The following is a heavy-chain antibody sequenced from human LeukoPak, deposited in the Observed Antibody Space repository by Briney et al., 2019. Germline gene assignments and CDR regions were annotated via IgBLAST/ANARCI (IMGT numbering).Heavy chain of an antibody. CDR2: IYYSGST. V-gene: IGHV4-59*01. J-gene: IGHJ4*02. CDR1: GGSISSYY. Sequence: SETLSLTCTVSGGSISSYYWSWIRQPPGKGLEWIGYIYYSGSTNYNPSLKSRVTISVDTSKNQFSLKLSSVTAADTAVYYCARGKGWLHFDYWGQGTLVTVSS. CDR3: ARGKGWLHFDY. D-gene: IGHD5-24*01.